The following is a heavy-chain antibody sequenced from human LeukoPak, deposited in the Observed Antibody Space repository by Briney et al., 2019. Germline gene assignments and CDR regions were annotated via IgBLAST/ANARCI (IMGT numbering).Heavy chain of an antibody. CDR1: GFTFSSYA. CDR2: ISYDGSNK. D-gene: IGHD4-17*01. CDR3: APHPGLYGDYKPMFDY. V-gene: IGHV3-30-3*01. J-gene: IGHJ4*02. Sequence: GRSLRLSCAASGFTFSSYAMHWVRQAPGKGLEWVAVISYDGSNKYYADSVKGRFIISGDNSKNTLYLQMNSLRAEDTAVYYCAPHPGLYGDYKPMFDYWAREPWSPSPQ.